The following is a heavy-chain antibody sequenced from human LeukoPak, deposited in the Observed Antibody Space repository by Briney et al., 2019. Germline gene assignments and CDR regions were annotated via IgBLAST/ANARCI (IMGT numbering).Heavy chain of an antibody. J-gene: IGHJ5*02. Sequence: SQTLSLTCTVSGGSISSGGYYWSWIRQHPGKGLEWIGYIYYSGSTYYNPSLKSRVTISVDTSKNQFPLKLSSVTAADTAVYYCARDSLLTRTFDPWGQGTLVTVSS. V-gene: IGHV4-31*03. D-gene: IGHD3-16*01. CDR2: IYYSGST. CDR1: GGSISSGGYY. CDR3: ARDSLLTRTFDP.